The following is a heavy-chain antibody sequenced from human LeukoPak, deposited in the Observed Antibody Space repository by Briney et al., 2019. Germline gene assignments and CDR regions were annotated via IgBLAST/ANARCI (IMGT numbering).Heavy chain of an antibody. Sequence: GGSLRLSCAASGFSFTTSGMHWVRQAPGKGLVWFSRINSDSSAANYADSVKGRFTISRDNTKNTLSLHMYSLRGEDTAVYYCAGDQKKNYYINVWGQGTTVTVSS. J-gene: IGHJ6*03. CDR3: AGDQKKNYYINV. CDR1: GFSFTTSG. CDR2: INSDSSAA. V-gene: IGHV3-74*01.